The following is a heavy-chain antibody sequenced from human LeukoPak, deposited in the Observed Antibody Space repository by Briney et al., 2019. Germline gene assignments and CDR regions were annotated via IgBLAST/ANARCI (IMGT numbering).Heavy chain of an antibody. Sequence: SETLSLTCTVSGGSISSSSYYWGWIRQPPGKGLEWIGYIYHSGSTYYNPSLKSRVTISVDRSKNQFSLKLSSVTAADTAVYYCARHLAAANDYWGQGTLVTVSS. J-gene: IGHJ4*02. CDR3: ARHLAAANDY. CDR2: IYHSGST. V-gene: IGHV4-39*01. D-gene: IGHD6-13*01. CDR1: GGSISSSSYY.